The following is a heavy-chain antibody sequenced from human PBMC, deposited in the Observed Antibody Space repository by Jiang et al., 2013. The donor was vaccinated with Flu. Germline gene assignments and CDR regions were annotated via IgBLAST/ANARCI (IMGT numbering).Heavy chain of an antibody. CDR1: GYSFTSYW. V-gene: IGHV5-51*01. J-gene: IGHJ3*02. CDR2: IYPGDSDT. Sequence: GAEVKKPGESLKISCKGSGYSFTSYWIGWVRQMPGKGLEWMGIIYPGDSDTRYSPSFQGQVTISADKSISTAYLQWSSLKASDTAMYYCASGSPIAAAGTTSGAFDIWGQGTMVTSL. D-gene: IGHD6-13*01. CDR3: ASGSPIAAAGTTSGAFDI.